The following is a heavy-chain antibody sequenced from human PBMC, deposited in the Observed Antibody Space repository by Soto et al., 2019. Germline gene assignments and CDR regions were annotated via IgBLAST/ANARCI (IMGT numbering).Heavy chain of an antibody. CDR3: ARQPRPLGYCSSTSCYTAGWFDP. V-gene: IGHV5-10-1*01. CDR1: GYSFTSYW. J-gene: IGHJ5*02. CDR2: IDPSDSYT. Sequence: LXESLKISRKGSGYSFTSYWISLVRQMPGKGLEWMGRIDPSDSYTNYSPSFQGHVTISADKSISTAYLQWSSLKASDTAMYYCARQPRPLGYCSSTSCYTAGWFDPWGQGTLVTVSS. D-gene: IGHD2-2*02.